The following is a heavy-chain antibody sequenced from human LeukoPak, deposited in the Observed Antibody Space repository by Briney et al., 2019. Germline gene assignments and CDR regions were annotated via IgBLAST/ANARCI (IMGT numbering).Heavy chain of an antibody. CDR1: GFTFDDYA. CDR2: ISWNSGSI. J-gene: IGHJ4*02. V-gene: IGHV3-9*01. Sequence: PGGSLRLSCAASGFTFDDYAMHWVRQAPGKGLEWVSGISWNSGSIGYADSAKGRFTISRDNAKNSLYLQMNSLRAEDTALYYCAKAGFEVPASHLDYWGQGTLVTVSS. D-gene: IGHD2-2*01. CDR3: AKAGFEVPASHLDY.